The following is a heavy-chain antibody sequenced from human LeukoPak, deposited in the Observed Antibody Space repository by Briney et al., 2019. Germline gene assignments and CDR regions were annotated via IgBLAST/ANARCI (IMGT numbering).Heavy chain of an antibody. D-gene: IGHD4-23*01. V-gene: IGHV3-30*02. CDR3: AKDPLDGLVTPGFDY. CDR2: IRYDGSNK. Sequence: GGSLRLSCAASGFTFSSYGMHWVRQAPGKGLEWVAFIRYDGSNKYYADSVKGRFTISRDNSKNTLYLQMNSLRAEDTAVYYCAKDPLDGLVTPGFDYWGQGTLVTVSS. J-gene: IGHJ4*02. CDR1: GFTFSSYG.